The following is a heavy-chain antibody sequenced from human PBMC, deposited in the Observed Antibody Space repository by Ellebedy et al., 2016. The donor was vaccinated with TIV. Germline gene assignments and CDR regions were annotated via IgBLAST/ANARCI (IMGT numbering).Heavy chain of an antibody. CDR2: IKQDGSEK. D-gene: IGHD6-19*01. CDR1: GFTFSNYW. J-gene: IGHJ4*02. V-gene: IGHV3-7*01. Sequence: GGSLRLSCEASGFTFSNYWMTWVRQAPGKGLEWVANIKQDGSEKYYVESVEGRFSISRDNAKNSMYLQMNSLRDEDTAVYYCARDQWLGRAYYFDYWGQGTLLTVSS. CDR3: ARDQWLGRAYYFDY.